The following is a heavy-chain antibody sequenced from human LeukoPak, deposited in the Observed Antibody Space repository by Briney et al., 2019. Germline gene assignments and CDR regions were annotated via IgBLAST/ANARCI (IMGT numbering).Heavy chain of an antibody. CDR1: GFTFNRHA. Sequence: GGSLRLSCAASGFTFNRHAMSWVRQAPGKGLEWVAGIRGSGENTYYADSVKGRFTISRDNSKNTLFLQMNSLRAEDTAVYYCAGGSPRGSYYYMDVWGKGTTVTVSS. CDR2: IRGSGENT. CDR3: AGGSPRGSYYYMDV. D-gene: IGHD2-15*01. V-gene: IGHV3-23*01. J-gene: IGHJ6*03.